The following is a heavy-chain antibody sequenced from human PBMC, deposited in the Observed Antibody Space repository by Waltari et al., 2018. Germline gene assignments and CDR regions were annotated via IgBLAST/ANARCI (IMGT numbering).Heavy chain of an antibody. CDR2: VNPNNGGT. V-gene: IGHV1-2*02. CDR1: GYTFTGYY. J-gene: IGHJ5*02. CDR3: ARNHADFPIYGS. D-gene: IGHD3-3*01. Sequence: QVQLVQSGAEVKKPGASVQVSCKASGYTFTGYYMHWVRQAPGQGLEWMGWVNPNNGGTNYAQKFQGRVTMTRDTSISTAYMELSRLRSDDTAVYYCARNHADFPIYGSWGQGTLVTVSS.